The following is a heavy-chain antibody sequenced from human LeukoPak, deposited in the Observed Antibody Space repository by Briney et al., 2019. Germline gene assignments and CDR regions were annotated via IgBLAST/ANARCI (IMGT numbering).Heavy chain of an antibody. CDR2: INSDGSST. D-gene: IGHD3-3*01. V-gene: IGHV3-74*01. J-gene: IGHJ3*02. CDR3: ARGSVYYDFSGHEVTDAFDI. CDR1: GFTFSSYE. Sequence: AGGSLRLSCAASGFTFSSYEMNWVRQAPGKGLVWVSRINSDGSSTSYADSVKGRFTISRDNAKNTLYLQMNSLRAEDTAVYYCARGSVYYDFSGHEVTDAFDIWGQGTMVTVSS.